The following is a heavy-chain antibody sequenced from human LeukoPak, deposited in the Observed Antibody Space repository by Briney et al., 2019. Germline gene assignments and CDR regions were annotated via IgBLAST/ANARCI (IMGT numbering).Heavy chain of an antibody. Sequence: GGSLRLSCAASGFTFSSYAMHWVRQAPGKGLEWVAVISYDGSNKYYADSVKGRFTISRDNSKNTLYLQMNSLRAEDTAVYYCAKDISGWYGSFAFDIWGQGTMVTVSS. D-gene: IGHD6-19*01. V-gene: IGHV3-30-3*01. CDR2: ISYDGSNK. CDR1: GFTFSSYA. J-gene: IGHJ3*02. CDR3: AKDISGWYGSFAFDI.